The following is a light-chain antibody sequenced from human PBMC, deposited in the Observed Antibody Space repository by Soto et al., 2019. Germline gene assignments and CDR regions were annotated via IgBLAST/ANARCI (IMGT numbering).Light chain of an antibody. CDR2: KAS. J-gene: IGKJ3*01. CDR1: QTINNW. V-gene: IGKV1-5*03. Sequence: DIQMTQSPSTLSASVGDRVTITCRASQTINNWLAWYQQKPGKAPKVLIYKASNLESGVPSRFSGSESGTEFTLTISSLQPDDFAIYYCQQYNNWPPGFTFGPGTKVDIK. CDR3: QQYNNWPPGFT.